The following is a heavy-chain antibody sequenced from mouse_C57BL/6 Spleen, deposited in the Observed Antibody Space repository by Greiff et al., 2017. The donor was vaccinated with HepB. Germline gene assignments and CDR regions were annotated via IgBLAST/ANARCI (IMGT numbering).Heavy chain of an antibody. CDR3: ARYRGTTGDYFDY. V-gene: IGHV1-72*01. Sequence: QVQLQQSGAELVKPGASVKLSCKASGYTFTSYWMHWVKQRPGRGLEWIGMIDPNSGGTKYNEKFKSKATLTVDKPSSTAYMQLSSLTSEDSAVYYCARYRGTTGDYFDYWGQGTTLTVSS. CDR2: IDPNSGGT. D-gene: IGHD2-14*01. CDR1: GYTFTSYW. J-gene: IGHJ2*01.